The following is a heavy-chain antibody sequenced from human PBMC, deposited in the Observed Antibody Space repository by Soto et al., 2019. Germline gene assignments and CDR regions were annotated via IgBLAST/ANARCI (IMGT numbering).Heavy chain of an antibody. D-gene: IGHD5-18*01. J-gene: IGHJ4*02. CDR2: IQDTGST. V-gene: IGHV4-59*11. Sequence: SETLSLTCAVSSDSITCHYWSWIRQPPGKGLEFIGYIQDTGSTNCNPFFKSRVTISIDTSKNHFYLHLSSVTAADTAIYYCARGRGYGYGIDYWGQGTLVTVSS. CDR3: ARGRGYGYGIDY. CDR1: SDSITCHY.